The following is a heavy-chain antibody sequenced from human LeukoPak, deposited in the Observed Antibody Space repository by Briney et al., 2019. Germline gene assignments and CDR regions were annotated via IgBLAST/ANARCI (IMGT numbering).Heavy chain of an antibody. CDR1: GFIVSSNY. J-gene: IGHJ3*02. V-gene: IGHV3-23*01. Sequence: GGSLRLSCAAAGFIVSSNYMNWVRQAPGKGLEWVSTISNSGGGTFYADSVRGRFTISRDNSKNTLYLQMNSLRAEDTAVYYCAKESDSSGYSVPAFDIWGQGTMVTVSS. CDR2: ISNSGGGT. D-gene: IGHD3-22*01. CDR3: AKESDSSGYSVPAFDI.